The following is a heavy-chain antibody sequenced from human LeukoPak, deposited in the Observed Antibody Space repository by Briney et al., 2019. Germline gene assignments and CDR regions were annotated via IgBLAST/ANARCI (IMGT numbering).Heavy chain of an antibody. Sequence: GGSLRLSCAASGFTFGRYWMSWVRQAPGKGLGWVANINEDGGAKYYVDSVKGRFTISRDNAKNSQYLQMNSLRVEDTAVYYCATKGGDYWGQGTLVTVSS. J-gene: IGHJ4*02. D-gene: IGHD3-16*01. CDR1: GFTFGRYW. CDR2: INEDGGAK. CDR3: ATKGGDY. V-gene: IGHV3-7*01.